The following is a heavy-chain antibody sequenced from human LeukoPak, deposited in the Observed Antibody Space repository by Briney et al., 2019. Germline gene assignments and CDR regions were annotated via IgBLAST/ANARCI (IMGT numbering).Heavy chain of an antibody. J-gene: IGHJ4*02. CDR1: EFTFNSHA. Sequence: SGGSLRLSCAASEFTFNSHAMSWVRKAPGRRLEWVSGINGNGASTYYSDSVKGRFTISRDNSKNTVYLLMSSLRAEDTAVYYCAKDQGYSYYYLDYWGQGTLVTVSS. CDR2: INGNGAST. D-gene: IGHD5-18*01. V-gene: IGHV3-23*01. CDR3: AKDQGYSYYYLDY.